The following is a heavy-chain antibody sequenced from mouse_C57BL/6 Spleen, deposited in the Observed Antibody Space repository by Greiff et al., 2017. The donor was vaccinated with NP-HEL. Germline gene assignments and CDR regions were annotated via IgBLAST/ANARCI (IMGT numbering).Heavy chain of an antibody. Sequence: QVQLQQSGAELVRPGTSVKVSCKASGYAFTNYLIEWVKQRPGQGLEWIGVINPGSGGTNYNEKFKGKAKLTADKSSSTAYMQLSSLTSEDSAVYFWARRGEYQGGAMDYWGQGTSVTVSS. D-gene: IGHD5-1*01. CDR1: GYAFTNYL. J-gene: IGHJ4*01. V-gene: IGHV1-54*01. CDR3: ARRGEYQGGAMDY. CDR2: INPGSGGT.